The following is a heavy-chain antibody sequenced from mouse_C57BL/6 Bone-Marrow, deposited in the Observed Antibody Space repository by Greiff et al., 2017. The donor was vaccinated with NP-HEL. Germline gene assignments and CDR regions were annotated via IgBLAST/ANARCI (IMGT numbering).Heavy chain of an antibody. D-gene: IGHD3-3*01. V-gene: IGHV7-1*01. CDR2: SRNKANDYTT. CDR1: GFTFSDFY. Sequence: EVMLVESGGGLVQSGRSLRLSCATSGFTFSDFYMEWVRQAPGKGLEWIAASRNKANDYTTEYSASVKGRFIVSRDTSQSILYLQMNALRAEDTAIYYCARDLPGTGGAIDYWGQGTSVTVSS. CDR3: ARDLPGTGGAIDY. J-gene: IGHJ4*01.